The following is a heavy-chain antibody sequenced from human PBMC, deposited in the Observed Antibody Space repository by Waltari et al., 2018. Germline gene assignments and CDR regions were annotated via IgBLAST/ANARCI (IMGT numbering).Heavy chain of an antibody. CDR3: ATGAAGFSYGPTKY. V-gene: IGHV1-69*01. CDR2: IIPFYRTS. J-gene: IGHJ4*02. Sequence: QVHLVQSGAEVKKPGSSVQVSCKASGDTFTKDAISWVGQAPGLGLEWVAGIIPFYRTSNHAEKFQGRVTLSADETTKTVYLELSSLRSEDTAVYFCATGAAGFSYGPTKYWGPGTLVTVSS. D-gene: IGHD3-10*01. CDR1: GDTFTKDA.